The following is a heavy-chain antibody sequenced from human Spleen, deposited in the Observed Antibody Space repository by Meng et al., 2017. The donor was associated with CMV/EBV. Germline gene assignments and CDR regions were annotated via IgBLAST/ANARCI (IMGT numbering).Heavy chain of an antibody. CDR3: VRDSFWGSYYYGMDV. V-gene: IGHV3-74*01. D-gene: IGHD3-16*01. CDR2: INRDGSNT. CDR1: VFTFSNYW. Sequence: GGSLRLSCAASVFTFSNYWVHWVRQVPGKGLVWVSRINRDGSNTAYADSVKGRFTISRDNAKDTLYLQMNSLRAEDTAVYYCVRDSFWGSYYYGMDVWGQGTTVTVSS. J-gene: IGHJ6*02.